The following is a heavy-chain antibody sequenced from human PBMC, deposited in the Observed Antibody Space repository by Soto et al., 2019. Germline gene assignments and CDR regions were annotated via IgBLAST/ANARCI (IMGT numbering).Heavy chain of an antibody. CDR3: ARARNAYYDILTGSYYMDV. J-gene: IGHJ6*03. CDR1: GFTFSDYY. CDR2: ISSSGSTI. D-gene: IGHD3-9*01. Sequence: PGGSLRLSCAASGFTFSDYYMSWIRQAPGKGLEWVSYISSSGSTIYYADSVKGRFTISRDNAKNSLYLQMNSLRAEDTAVYYCARARNAYYDILTGSYYMDVWGKGTTVTVSS. V-gene: IGHV3-11*01.